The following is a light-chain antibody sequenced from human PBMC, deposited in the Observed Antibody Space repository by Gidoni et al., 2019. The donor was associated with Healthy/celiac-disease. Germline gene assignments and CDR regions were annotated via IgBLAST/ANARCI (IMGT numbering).Light chain of an antibody. CDR1: QSLLHSNGYNY. J-gene: IGKJ1*01. V-gene: IGKV2-28*01. CDR2: LGS. Sequence: DIVMTQSPLSLPVTPGEPAPISCRSSQSLLHSNGYNYLDWYLQKPGQSPQLLIYLGSNRASGVPDRFSGSGSGTDFTLKISRVEAEDVGVYYCMQALQTPWTFXQXTKVEIK. CDR3: MQALQTPWT.